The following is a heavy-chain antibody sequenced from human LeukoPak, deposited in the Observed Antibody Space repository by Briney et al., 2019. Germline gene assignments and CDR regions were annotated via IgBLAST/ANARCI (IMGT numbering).Heavy chain of an antibody. CDR2: ISSSGSTI. V-gene: IGHV3-48*03. J-gene: IGHJ4*02. D-gene: IGHD3-22*01. CDR1: GFTFSSYE. Sequence: GGSLRLSCAASGFTFSSYEMNWVRQAPGKGLEWVSYISSSGSTIYYADSVKGRFTISRDNAKNTLYLQMNSLRAEDTAVYYCARAATYYYDSSGYYPFDYWGQGTLVTVSS. CDR3: ARAATYYYDSSGYYPFDY.